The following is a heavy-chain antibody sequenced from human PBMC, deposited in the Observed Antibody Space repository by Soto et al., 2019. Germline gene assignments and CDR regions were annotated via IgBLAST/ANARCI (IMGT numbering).Heavy chain of an antibody. J-gene: IGHJ4*02. CDR2: ISYDGSNK. CDR1: GFTFSSYA. Sequence: PGGSLRLSCAASGFTFSSYAMSWVRQAPGKGLEWVAGISYDGSNKYYADSVKGRFTISRDNSKNTLYLQMNSLRAEDTAVYYCAKELGGYSYGPQQFDYWGQGTLVTVSS. CDR3: AKELGGYSYGPQQFDY. V-gene: IGHV3-30*18. D-gene: IGHD5-18*01.